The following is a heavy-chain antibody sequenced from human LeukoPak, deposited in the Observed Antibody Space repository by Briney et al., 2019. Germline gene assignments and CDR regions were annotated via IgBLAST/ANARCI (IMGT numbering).Heavy chain of an antibody. CDR1: GFTFTNYA. CDR2: ITGSDGNS. CDR3: AKRGDYDIFTGYLGPDY. Sequence: GTSLRLSCVASGFTFTNYAMSWVRQAPGKGLEWVSAITGSDGNSYYADSVKGRFTISRDNSKNTLYLQVNSLRAEDTAVYYCAKRGDYDIFTGYLGPDYWGQGTLVTVSS. D-gene: IGHD3-9*01. J-gene: IGHJ4*02. V-gene: IGHV3-23*01.